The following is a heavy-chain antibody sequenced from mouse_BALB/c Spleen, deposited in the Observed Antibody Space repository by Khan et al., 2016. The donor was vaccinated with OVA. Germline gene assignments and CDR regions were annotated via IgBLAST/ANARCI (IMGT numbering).Heavy chain of an antibody. CDR3: ARLAYYYNSEGFAY. CDR2: VNTGGHYT. J-gene: IGHJ3*01. V-gene: IGHV5-6*01. Sequence: EVQGVESGGDLVKPGGSLKLSCAASGFTFSTYGMSWVRQTPDKRLEWVATVNTGGHYTYYIDSVKGRFTISRDNAKNTLYLQMSSLKSEDTAIYYVARLAYYYNSEGFAYWGQGTLVTVSA. CDR1: GFTFSTYG. D-gene: IGHD1-1*02.